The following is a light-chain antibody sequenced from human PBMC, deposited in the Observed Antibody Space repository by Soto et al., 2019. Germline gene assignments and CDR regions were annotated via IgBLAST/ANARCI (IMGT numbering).Light chain of an antibody. Sequence: QSVLTQPPSVSGAPGQRVTISCTGSSSNIGAGYDVHWYQQLPGTAPKLLIYGNSNRPSGVPDRFSGSKSGTSASLAITGLXAEDEADYYCQSYDSSLSGPVFGAGTKVTV. J-gene: IGLJ1*01. V-gene: IGLV1-40*01. CDR1: SSNIGAGYD. CDR3: QSYDSSLSGPV. CDR2: GNS.